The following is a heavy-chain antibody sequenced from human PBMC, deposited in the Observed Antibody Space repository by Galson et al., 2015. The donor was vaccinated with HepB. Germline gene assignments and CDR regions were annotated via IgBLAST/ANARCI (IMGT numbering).Heavy chain of an antibody. V-gene: IGHV3-23*01. Sequence: SLRLSCAASGFTFSSYAMSWVRQAPGKGLEWVSAISGSGGSTYYADSVKGRFTISRDNSKNTLYLQMNSLRAEDTAVYYCARDRNRVTMVRGVTYYFDYWGQGTLVTVSS. CDR3: ARDRNRVTMVRGVTYYFDY. CDR1: GFTFSSYA. CDR2: ISGSGGST. J-gene: IGHJ4*02. D-gene: IGHD3-10*01.